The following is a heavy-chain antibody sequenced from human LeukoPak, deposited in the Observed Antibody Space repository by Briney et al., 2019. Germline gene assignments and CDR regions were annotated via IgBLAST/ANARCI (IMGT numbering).Heavy chain of an antibody. Sequence: QPGGSLRLSCAASGFTFSSYSMNWVRQAPGKGLEWVSVIYSGGSTYYADSVKGRFTISRDNSKNTLYLQMNSLRAEDTAVYYCARTRFGELLGAFDIWGQGTMVTVSS. J-gene: IGHJ3*02. CDR2: IYSGGST. V-gene: IGHV3-53*01. CDR3: ARTRFGELLGAFDI. D-gene: IGHD3-10*01. CDR1: GFTFSSYS.